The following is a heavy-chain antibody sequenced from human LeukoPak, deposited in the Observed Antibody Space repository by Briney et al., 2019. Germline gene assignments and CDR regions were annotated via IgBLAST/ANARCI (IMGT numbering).Heavy chain of an antibody. Sequence: GGSLRLSCAASGFTFSSYGMHWVRQAPGKGLEWVAVIWYDGSNKYYADSVKGRFTISRDNSKNTLYLQMNSLRAEDTAVYYCARDLVGDYGIDYWGQGTLVTVSS. CDR3: ARDLVGDYGIDY. CDR2: IWYDGSNK. V-gene: IGHV3-33*01. D-gene: IGHD4-17*01. J-gene: IGHJ4*02. CDR1: GFTFSSYG.